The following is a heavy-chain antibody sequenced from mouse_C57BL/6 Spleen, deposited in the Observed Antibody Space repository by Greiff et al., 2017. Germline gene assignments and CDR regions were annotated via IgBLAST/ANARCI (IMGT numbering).Heavy chain of an antibody. CDR1: GFNIKDDD. CDR2: IDPENGDT. D-gene: IGHD1-1*01. Sequence: EVKLMESGAELVRPGASVKLSCTASGFNIKDDDMHWVKQRPEQGLAWIGWIDPENGDTESASKVKGKGTIAAAPSSNTAYLQLSRLTSEYTAVYYCTTTHSGSSPQFGPYAMDYWGQGTSVTVSS. V-gene: IGHV14-4*01. J-gene: IGHJ4*01. CDR3: TTTHSGSSPQFGPYAMDY.